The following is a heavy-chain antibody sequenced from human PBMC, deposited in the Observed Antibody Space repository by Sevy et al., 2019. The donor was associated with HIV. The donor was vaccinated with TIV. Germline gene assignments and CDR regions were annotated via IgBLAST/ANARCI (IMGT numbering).Heavy chain of an antibody. CDR2: INQGGNQK. D-gene: IGHD6-13*01. CDR1: GFTFSSYW. V-gene: IGHV3-7*01. CDR3: ARGPSGAAGGRLDS. Sequence: GGSLRLSCAASGFTFSSYWINWVRQAPGEGLEWVANINQGGNQKHYMDSVKGRFTISRDNAENAVYLQMNSLRVEDTAVYYCARGPSGAAGGRLDSWGQGTLVTVS. J-gene: IGHJ4*02.